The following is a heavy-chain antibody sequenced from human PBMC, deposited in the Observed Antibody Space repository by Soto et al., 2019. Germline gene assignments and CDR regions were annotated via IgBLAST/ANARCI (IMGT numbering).Heavy chain of an antibody. J-gene: IGHJ3*02. V-gene: IGHV4-59*01. CDR2: IYYSGST. CDR1: GGSISSYY. D-gene: IGHD3-22*01. Sequence: SETLSLTCTVSGGSISSYYWSWIRQPPGNGLEWIGYIYYSGSTNYNPSLKSRVTISVDTSKNQFSLKLSSVTAADTAVYYCASYDSSGAEAVDIWGQGTMVTVSS. CDR3: ASYDSSGAEAVDI.